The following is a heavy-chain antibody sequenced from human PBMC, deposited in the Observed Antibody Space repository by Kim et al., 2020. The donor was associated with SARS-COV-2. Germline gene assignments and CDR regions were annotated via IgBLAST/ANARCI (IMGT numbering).Heavy chain of an antibody. Sequence: ASVKVSWKASGYTFTDYYIHWVRQAPGQGLEYMGWINPKSGGTNYAQKFQGRVTMTRDTTIRTAYMELRRLRSDDTAVYYCARGVGVEGYWGQGTLVTVSS. J-gene: IGHJ4*02. CDR3: ARGVGVEGY. D-gene: IGHD1-26*01. V-gene: IGHV1-2*02. CDR1: GYTFTDYY. CDR2: INPKSGGT.